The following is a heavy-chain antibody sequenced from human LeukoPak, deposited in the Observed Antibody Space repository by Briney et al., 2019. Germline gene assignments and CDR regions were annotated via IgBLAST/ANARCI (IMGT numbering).Heavy chain of an antibody. CDR3: ARDRPHGGSGHFFDY. D-gene: IGHD3-22*01. CDR2: IYTSGST. Sequence: SETLSLTCTVSGGSISRYYWSWIRQPAGKGLEWIGRIYTSGSTNYNPSLKSRVTMSVDTSKNQFSLKLSSVTAADTAVYYCARDRPHGGSGHFFDYWGQGTLVTVSS. V-gene: IGHV4-4*07. CDR1: GGSISRYY. J-gene: IGHJ4*02.